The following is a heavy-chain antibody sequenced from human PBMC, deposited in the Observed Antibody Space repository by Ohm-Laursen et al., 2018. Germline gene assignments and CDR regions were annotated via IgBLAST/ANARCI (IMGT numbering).Heavy chain of an antibody. V-gene: IGHV1-8*01. CDR1: GYTFTSYD. CDR3: ARMGPQQPHWYFDL. Sequence: SVKVSCKASGYTFTSYDINWVRQATGQGLEWMGWVNPNSGNTGYAQKFQGRVTMTRNTSINTAYMELSSLRSEDTAVYYCARMGPQQPHWYFDLWGRGTLVTVSS. D-gene: IGHD1/OR15-1a*01. CDR2: VNPNSGNT. J-gene: IGHJ2*01.